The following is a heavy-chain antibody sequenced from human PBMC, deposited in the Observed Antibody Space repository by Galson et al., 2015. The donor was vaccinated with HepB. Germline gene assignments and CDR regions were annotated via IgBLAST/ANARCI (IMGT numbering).Heavy chain of an antibody. J-gene: IGHJ4*02. D-gene: IGHD3-22*01. CDR3: ARIATTDSSGGPFDY. CDR1: GFSLSTSGMC. Sequence: PALVKPTQTLTLTCTFSGFSLSTSGMCVSWIRQPPGKALEWLALIDWDDDKYYSTSLKTRLTISKDTSKNQVVLTMTKIDPVDTATYYCARIATTDSSGGPFDYWGQGTLVTVSS. V-gene: IGHV2-70*01. CDR2: IDWDDDK.